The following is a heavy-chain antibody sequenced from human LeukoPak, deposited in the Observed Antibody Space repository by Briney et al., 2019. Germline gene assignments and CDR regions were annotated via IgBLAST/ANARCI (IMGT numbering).Heavy chain of an antibody. J-gene: IGHJ4*02. V-gene: IGHV4-34*01. CDR1: GGSFSGYY. CDR2: INHSGST. Sequence: SETLSLTCAVYGGSFSGYYWSWIRQPPGKGLEWIGEINHSGSTNYNPSLKSRVTISVDTSKNQFSLKLSSVTAADTAVYYCARACSNYSYFDYWGQGTLVTVSS. CDR3: ARACSNYSYFDY. D-gene: IGHD4-11*01.